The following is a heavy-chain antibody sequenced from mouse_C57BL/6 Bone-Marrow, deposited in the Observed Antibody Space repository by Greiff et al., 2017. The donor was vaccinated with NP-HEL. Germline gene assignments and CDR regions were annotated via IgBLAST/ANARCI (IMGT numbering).Heavy chain of an antibody. CDR2: INPYNGGT. J-gene: IGHJ3*01. Sequence: EVQLQQSGPVLVKPGASVKMSCKASGYTFTDYYMNWVKQSHGKSLEWIGVINPYNGGTSYNQKFKGKATLTVDKSSSTAYMERNSLTSEASAVYYCARDDGSFAYWGQGTLVTVSA. CDR1: GYTFTDYY. CDR3: ARDDGSFAY. V-gene: IGHV1-19*01. D-gene: IGHD2-3*01.